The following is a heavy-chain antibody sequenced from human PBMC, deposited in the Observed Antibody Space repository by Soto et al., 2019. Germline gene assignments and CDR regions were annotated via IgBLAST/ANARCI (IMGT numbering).Heavy chain of an antibody. D-gene: IGHD3-22*01. V-gene: IGHV3-74*03. CDR2: IDTDETST. J-gene: IGHJ4*02. CDR3: ARFGTFYDSSCFAY. Sequence: EVQLVESGGGLVQPGGSLRLSCAASGFTFSHYWMHWVRQAPGKGLEWVSRIDTDETSTTYADSVKGRFTISRDNAKKTLYLQMNSLRAEDTAGYYCARFGTFYDSSCFAYWGQGTLVTVSS. CDR1: GFTFSHYW.